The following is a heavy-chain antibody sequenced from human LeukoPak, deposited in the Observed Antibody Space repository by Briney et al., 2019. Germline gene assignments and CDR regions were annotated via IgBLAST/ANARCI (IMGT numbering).Heavy chain of an antibody. D-gene: IGHD3-22*01. CDR3: ASLSRVIVAPGYYYYMDV. J-gene: IGHJ6*03. V-gene: IGHV4-31*03. Sequence: SETLSLTCTVSGGSISSGGYYWSWIRQHPGKGLEWIGYIYYSGSTYYNPSLKSRVTISVDTSKNQFSLKLSSVTAADTAVYYCASLSRVIVAPGYYYYMDVWGKGTTVTVSS. CDR2: IYYSGST. CDR1: GGSISSGGYY.